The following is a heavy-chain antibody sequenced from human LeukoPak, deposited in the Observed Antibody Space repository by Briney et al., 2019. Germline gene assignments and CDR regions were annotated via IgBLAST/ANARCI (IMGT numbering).Heavy chain of an antibody. CDR2: IYYSGST. CDR3: ARLEVVAAIVDY. V-gene: IGHV4-39*01. D-gene: IGHD2-15*01. CDR1: GGSISSSSYY. J-gene: IGHJ4*02. Sequence: PSETLSLTCTVSGGSISSSSYYWGWIRQPPGKGLEWIGSIYYSGSTYYNPSLKGRVTISVDTSKNQFSLKLSSVTAADTAVYYCARLEVVAAIVDYWGQGTLVTVSS.